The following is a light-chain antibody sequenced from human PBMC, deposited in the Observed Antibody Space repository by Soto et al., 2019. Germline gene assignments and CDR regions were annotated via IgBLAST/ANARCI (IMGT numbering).Light chain of an antibody. CDR1: QSISNH. CDR3: QQSYGTPWT. Sequence: DIQMTQSPSSLSASVRDRITITCRASQSISNHLKWYQQKPGKAPNLLILAASSLQRGVPSRFSGSGSGRDFVLTISSLQPEDSATYYCQQSYGTPWTFGQGTKVEIK. J-gene: IGKJ1*01. CDR2: AAS. V-gene: IGKV1-39*01.